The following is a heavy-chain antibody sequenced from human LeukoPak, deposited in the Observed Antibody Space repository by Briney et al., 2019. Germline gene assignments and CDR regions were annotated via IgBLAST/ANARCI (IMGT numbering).Heavy chain of an antibody. J-gene: IGHJ4*02. Sequence: GGSLRLSCVDSRLTLNTYMVSWVRQAPGKGPEWISTITSGGGTYYTDSVRGRFTVSRDNSKNTLYLLMDSLRAEDTAVYYCVKRPYYDGGHYVFQFWGQGTLVTVSS. D-gene: IGHD3-10*02. V-gene: IGHV3-23*01. CDR2: ITSGGGT. CDR1: RLTLNTYM. CDR3: VKRPYYDGGHYVFQF.